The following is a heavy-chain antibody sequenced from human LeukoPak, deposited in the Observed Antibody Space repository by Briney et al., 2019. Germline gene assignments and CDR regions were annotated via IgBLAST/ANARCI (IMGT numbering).Heavy chain of an antibody. CDR2: IYSGGST. J-gene: IGHJ4*02. CDR3: ARGYNHGSGSYPLDS. D-gene: IGHD3-10*01. V-gene: IGHV3-53*03. CDR1: GGSISSGGYY. Sequence: LSLTCTVSGGSISSGGYYWSWIRQPPGKGLEWVSSIYSGGSTYFADSVKGRFTFSRDNSKNTVYLQMNSLRAEDTAVYYCARGYNHGSGSYPLDSWGQGTLVTVSS.